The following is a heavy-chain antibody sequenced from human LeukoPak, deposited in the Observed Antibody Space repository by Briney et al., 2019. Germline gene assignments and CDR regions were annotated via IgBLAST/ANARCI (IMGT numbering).Heavy chain of an antibody. V-gene: IGHV3-74*01. D-gene: IGHD3-16*02. CDR2: INSDGSST. Sequence: PGGSLRLSCAASGFTFSSYEMNWVRQAPGKGLVWVSRINSDGSSTSYADSVKGRFTISRDNAKNTLYLQMNSLRAEDTAVYYCARDAADYDYVWGSYRSAPPDYWGQGTLVTVSS. CDR1: GFTFSSYE. J-gene: IGHJ4*02. CDR3: ARDAADYDYVWGSYRSAPPDY.